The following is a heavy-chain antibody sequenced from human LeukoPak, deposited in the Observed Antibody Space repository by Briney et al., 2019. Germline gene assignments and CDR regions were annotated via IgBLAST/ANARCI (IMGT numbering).Heavy chain of an antibody. CDR3: ARDQGGYGIFDY. V-gene: IGHV4-4*02. D-gene: IGHD5-12*01. Sequence: SETLSLTCAVSGGSISSSNWWSWVRQPPGKGLEWIGEIYHSGSTNYNPSLKSRVTISVDKSKNQFSLKLSSVTAADTAVYYCARDQGGYGIFDYWGQGTLVAVFS. CDR1: GGSISSSNW. CDR2: IYHSGST. J-gene: IGHJ4*02.